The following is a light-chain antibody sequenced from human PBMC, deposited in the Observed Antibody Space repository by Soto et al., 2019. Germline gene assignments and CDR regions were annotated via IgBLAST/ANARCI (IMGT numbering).Light chain of an antibody. J-gene: IGKJ1*01. CDR2: HAS. Sequence: PGERATLSCRASQSVTNSLAWYQQKPGQAPRLLIYHASNRATGVPARFSGSGSGTDFTLTISSLEPADFAVYYCQQRRTFGQGTKVDIK. CDR1: QSVTNS. CDR3: QQRRT. V-gene: IGKV3-11*01.